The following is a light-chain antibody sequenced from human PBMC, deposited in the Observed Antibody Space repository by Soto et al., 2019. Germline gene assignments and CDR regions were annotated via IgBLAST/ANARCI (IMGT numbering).Light chain of an antibody. J-gene: IGLJ1*01. Sequence: QSALTQPRSVSGSPGQSVTISCTGTSSDVGGYDLVSWYQQHPGKAPKLMIYDVTKRPSGVPDRFSGSRSGNTASLTISGLQAEDDADYYCCSYAGTYTFYVFGIGTKLIVL. CDR3: CSYAGTYTFYV. CDR2: DVT. V-gene: IGLV2-11*01. CDR1: SSDVGGYDL.